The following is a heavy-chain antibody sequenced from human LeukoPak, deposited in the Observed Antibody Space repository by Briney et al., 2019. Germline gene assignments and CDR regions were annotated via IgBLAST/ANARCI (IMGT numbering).Heavy chain of an antibody. CDR3: AGERGEEYSSGWYKTNFFYN. CDR1: GDSFTSVTDY. J-gene: IGHJ4*02. D-gene: IGHD6-19*01. CDR2: ADYSGGT. Sequence: SETLSLTCTVSGDSFTSVTDYWAWIRQPPGKGLEWIATADYSGGTYYNPSLESRVAISADMSKNQISLQLTSVTGADTALYYCAGERGEEYSSGWYKTNFFYNWGQGIRVTVSS. V-gene: IGHV4-39*07.